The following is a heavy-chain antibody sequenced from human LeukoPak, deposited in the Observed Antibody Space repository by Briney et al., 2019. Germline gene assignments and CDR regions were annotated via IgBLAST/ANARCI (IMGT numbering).Heavy chain of an antibody. V-gene: IGHV4-31*03. CDR2: IYVTGNT. CDR1: GASISSDYYY. CDR3: ARVFLGYCASTCSALHFDP. J-gene: IGHJ5*02. Sequence: SETLSLTCTVSGASISSDYYYWSRIRQPPGKGLEWIGSIYVTGNTYYNPSLKSRLTISVDTSKNQFSLRMNSVTAADTAVYYCARVFLGYCASTCSALHFDPWGRGTLVTVSS. D-gene: IGHD2-2*01.